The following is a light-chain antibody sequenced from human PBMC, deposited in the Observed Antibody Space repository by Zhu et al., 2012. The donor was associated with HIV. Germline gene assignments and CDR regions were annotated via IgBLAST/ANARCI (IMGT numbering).Light chain of an antibody. CDR3: QQRRNWPLT. CDR1: QSASIF. J-gene: IGKJ4*01. Sequence: ATLSCRASQSASIFVAWYQQRPGQAPRLLIYDATKRATGIPARFSGSGSGTDFTLTISSLEPEDFALYYCQQRRNWPLTFGGGTRVEI. V-gene: IGKV3-11*01. CDR2: DAT.